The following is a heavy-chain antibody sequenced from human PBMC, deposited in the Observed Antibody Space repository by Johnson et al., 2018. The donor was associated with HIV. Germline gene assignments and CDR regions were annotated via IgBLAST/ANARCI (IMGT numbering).Heavy chain of an antibody. Sequence: QVQLVESGGGVVQPGRSLRLSCAASGFTFSSYAMHWVRQAAGKGLEWVAVISYDGTNKYYADSVKGRFTISRDNSKNTLYLEMNSLRAEDTAVYYCASGAYYDCWSGLAHAFDIWGQGTMVTVSS. CDR2: ISYDGTNK. CDR1: GFTFSSYA. CDR3: ASGAYYDCWSGLAHAFDI. V-gene: IGHV3-30*04. J-gene: IGHJ3*02. D-gene: IGHD3-3*01.